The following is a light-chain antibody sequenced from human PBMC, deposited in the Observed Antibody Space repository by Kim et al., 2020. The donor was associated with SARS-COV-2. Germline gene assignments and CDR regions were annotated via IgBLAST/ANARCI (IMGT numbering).Light chain of an antibody. CDR3: SSYTRSSTRV. Sequence: GQSITIYCTGTSSDVGGYNYVSWYQQHPGKAPNLMIYDVSNRPSGVSNRFSGSKSGNTASLTISGLQAEDEADYYCSSYTRSSTRVFGGGTKVTVL. J-gene: IGLJ3*02. CDR2: DVS. V-gene: IGLV2-14*03. CDR1: SSDVGGYNY.